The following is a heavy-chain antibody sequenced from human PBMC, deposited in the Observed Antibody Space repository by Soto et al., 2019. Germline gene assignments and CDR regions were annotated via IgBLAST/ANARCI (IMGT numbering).Heavy chain of an antibody. CDR2: INSDGSST. CDR3: ARGGTYYDFWSCYYGYYSYGMDV. V-gene: IGHV3-74*01. Sequence: VRLSCAASGFTFSSYWMHWVRQAPGKGLVWVSRINSDGSSTSYADSVKGRFTISRDNAKNTLYLQMNSLRAEDTAVYYCARGGTYYDFWSCYYGYYSYGMDVRGQGTTVT. J-gene: IGHJ6*02. D-gene: IGHD3-3*01. CDR1: GFTFSSYW.